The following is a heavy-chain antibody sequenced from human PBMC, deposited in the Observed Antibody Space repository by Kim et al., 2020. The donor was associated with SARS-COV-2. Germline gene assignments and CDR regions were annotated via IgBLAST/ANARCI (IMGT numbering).Heavy chain of an antibody. CDR2: IWFDGSRT. D-gene: IGHD1-20*01. CDR3: ARQHTWNSFFYY. CDR1: GITYKKYG. Sequence: GGSLRLSCAESGITYKKYGIHWVRQAPGKGLEWVAVIWFDGSRTYYGDSVKGRFTISRDNSKSTVYLQMNSLRAEDTAVYYCARQHTWNSFFYYWGQGT. V-gene: IGHV3-33*01. J-gene: IGHJ4*02.